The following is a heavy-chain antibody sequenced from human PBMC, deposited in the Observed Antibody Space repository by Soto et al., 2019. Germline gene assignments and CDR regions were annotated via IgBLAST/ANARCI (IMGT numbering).Heavy chain of an antibody. V-gene: IGHV3-30*18. CDR2: ISYDGTNK. Sequence: QVQLVESGGGVVQPGRSLRLSCAASGFTFSSYGMHWVRQAPGKGLEWVAVISYDGTNKYYADSVKGRFTISRDNSKNPPYLQMHSLRAKDTAVYYCAKDPVEMATRAGYYGMDVWGLGTTVTVS. CDR3: AKDPVEMATRAGYYGMDV. D-gene: IGHD5-12*01. CDR1: GFTFSSYG. J-gene: IGHJ6*02.